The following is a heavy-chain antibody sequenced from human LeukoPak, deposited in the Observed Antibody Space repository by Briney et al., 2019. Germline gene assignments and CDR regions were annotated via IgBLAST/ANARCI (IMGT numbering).Heavy chain of an antibody. CDR3: TADVRAFGSGEMDY. Sequence: SLRLSCTTAASTFNNAWISWDRQAAREGLEWDGRIKRNADGEATNNAATVRARFTHSRDDSANKLCLQLASLQTEDPAVYDCTADVRAFGSGEMDYWGQGTLLTVSS. V-gene: IGHV3-15*01. J-gene: IGHJ4*02. CDR2: IKRNADGEAT. CDR1: ASTFNNAW. D-gene: IGHD3-10*01.